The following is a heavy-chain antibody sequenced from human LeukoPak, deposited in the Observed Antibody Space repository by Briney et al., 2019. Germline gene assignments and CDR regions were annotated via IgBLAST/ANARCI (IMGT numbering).Heavy chain of an antibody. J-gene: IGHJ5*02. D-gene: IGHD4-17*01. CDR2: IYPRDGST. CDR1: GYTFTSNY. CDR3: ARDLSEGDYNVNWFDP. V-gene: IGHV1-46*01. Sequence: ASVKVSCKASGYTFTSNYIHWVRQAPGQGLEWMGMIYPRDGSTSYAQKFQGRVTMTRDTSTSTVYMELSSLRSEDTAVYYCARDLSEGDYNVNWFDPWGQGTLVTVSS.